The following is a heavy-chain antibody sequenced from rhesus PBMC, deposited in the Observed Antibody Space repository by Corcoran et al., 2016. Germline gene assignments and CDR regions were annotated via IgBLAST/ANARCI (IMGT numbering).Heavy chain of an antibody. CDR2: ISSGSGSTT. D-gene: IGHD3-16*01. CDR1: GFTFSDHY. CDR3: ASNSGSYYYGY. V-gene: IGHV3-110*02. Sequence: EVQLVESGGGLVQPGGSLRLSCAASGFTFSDHYMDWVRQAPGKGLEWVSSISSGSGSTTVDPDCVKGRFTIARDNAKNTVYLQMNSLRAEDTAVYYCASNSGSYYYGYWGQGVLVTVSS. J-gene: IGHJ4*01.